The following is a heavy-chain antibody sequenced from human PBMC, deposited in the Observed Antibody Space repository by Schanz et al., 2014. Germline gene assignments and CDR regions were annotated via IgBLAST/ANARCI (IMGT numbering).Heavy chain of an antibody. Sequence: VQLVESGGGVVQPGGSLRLSCAASGFTFSTDAMSWVRQAPGKGLEWLSVISASGGDTYYADSVKGRFTISRDNVKNSLFLQMNSLRAEDTAVYYCARKSLVSAHYDSWGQGTLVTVSS. D-gene: IGHD2-21*01. CDR3: ARKSLVSAHYDS. CDR1: GFTFSTDA. V-gene: IGHV3-23*04. CDR2: ISASGGDT. J-gene: IGHJ4*02.